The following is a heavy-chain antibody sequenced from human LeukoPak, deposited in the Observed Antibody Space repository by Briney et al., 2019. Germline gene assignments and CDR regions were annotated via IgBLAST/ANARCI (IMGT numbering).Heavy chain of an antibody. D-gene: IGHD3-10*01. CDR2: ISGGGGST. V-gene: IGHV3-23*01. CDR1: GFTFSSYA. CDR3: AKLTHVLLWFGELWLDY. Sequence: GGSLRLSCAASGFTFSSYAMSWVRQAPGKGLEWVSAISGGGGSTYYADSVKGRFTISRDNSKNTLYLQMNSLRAEDTAVYYCAKLTHVLLWFGELWLDYWGQGTLVTVSS. J-gene: IGHJ4*02.